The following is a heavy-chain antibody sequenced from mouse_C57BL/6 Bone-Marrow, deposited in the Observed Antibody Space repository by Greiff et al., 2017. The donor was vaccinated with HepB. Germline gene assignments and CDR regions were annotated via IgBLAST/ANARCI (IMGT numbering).Heavy chain of an antibody. V-gene: IGHV5-4*03. J-gene: IGHJ4*01. Sequence: EVKLVESGGGLVKPGGSLKLSCAASGFTFSSYAMSWVRQTPEKRLEWVATISDGGSYTYYPDNVKGRFTLSRDNAKNNLYLQMSHLKSEDTAMYYCATGDYGGQGTSVTVSS. CDR3: ATGDY. CDR1: GFTFSSYA. CDR2: ISDGGSYT.